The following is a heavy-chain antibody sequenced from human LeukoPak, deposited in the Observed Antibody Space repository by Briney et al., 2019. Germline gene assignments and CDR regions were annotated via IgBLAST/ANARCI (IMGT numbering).Heavy chain of an antibody. D-gene: IGHD6-13*01. Sequence: SETLSLTCAVYGGSFSGYYWSWIRQPPGKGLEWIGEINHSGSTNYNPSLKSRVTISVDTSKNQFSLELSSVTAADTAVYYCARGGGSSWYLGAGAEYFQHWGQGTLVTVSS. V-gene: IGHV4-34*01. CDR1: GGSFSGYY. J-gene: IGHJ1*01. CDR2: INHSGST. CDR3: ARGGGSSWYLGAGAEYFQH.